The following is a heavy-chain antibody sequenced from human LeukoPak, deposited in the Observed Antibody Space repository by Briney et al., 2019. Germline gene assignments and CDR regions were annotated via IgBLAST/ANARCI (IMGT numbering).Heavy chain of an antibody. Sequence: SETLSLTCTVPGGSISSYYWSWIRQPPGKGLEWIGYIYYSGSTNYNPSLKSRVTISVDTSKNQFSLKLSSVTAADTAVYYCARNRGRKAVAAADYWGQGTLVTVSS. J-gene: IGHJ4*02. CDR3: ARNRGRKAVAAADY. D-gene: IGHD6-19*01. CDR1: GGSISSYY. CDR2: IYYSGST. V-gene: IGHV4-59*01.